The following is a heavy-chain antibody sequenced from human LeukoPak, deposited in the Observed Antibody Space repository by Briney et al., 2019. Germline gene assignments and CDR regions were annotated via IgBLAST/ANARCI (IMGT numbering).Heavy chain of an antibody. CDR2: ISSSSSTI. D-gene: IGHD6-13*01. Sequence: GGSLRLSCAASGFTFSSYSMNWVRQAPGKGLEWVSYISSSSSTIYYADSVKGRFTISRDNAKNSLYLQMNSLRAEDTAVYYCARDRRAAAGPGVGYWGQGTLVTVSS. CDR3: ARDRRAAAGPGVGY. V-gene: IGHV3-48*04. CDR1: GFTFSSYS. J-gene: IGHJ4*02.